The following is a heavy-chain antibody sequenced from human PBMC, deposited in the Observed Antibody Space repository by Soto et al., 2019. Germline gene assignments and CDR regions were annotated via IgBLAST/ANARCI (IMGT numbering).Heavy chain of an antibody. D-gene: IGHD3-10*01. CDR3: ARDTAGSGSYQS. CDR2: IIPIFGTA. CDR1: GGTFSSYA. Sequence: ASVKVSCKASGGTFSSYAISWVRQAPGQGLEWMGGIIPIFGTANYAQKFQGRVTITADESTSTAYMELSSLRSEDTAVYYCARDTAGSGSYQSWGQGTLVTVSS. V-gene: IGHV1-69*13. J-gene: IGHJ5*02.